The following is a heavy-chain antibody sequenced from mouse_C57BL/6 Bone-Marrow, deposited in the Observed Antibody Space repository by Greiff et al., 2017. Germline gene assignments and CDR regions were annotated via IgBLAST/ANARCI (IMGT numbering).Heavy chain of an antibody. CDR2: ISYDGSN. J-gene: IGHJ2*01. CDR3: ARDPVDY. CDR1: GYSITSGYY. V-gene: IGHV3-6*01. Sequence: DVQLQESGPGLVKPSQSLSLTCSVTGYSITSGYYWNWIRQFPGNKLEWMGYISYDGSNNYNPSLKNRISITRDTSKNQFFLKLNSVTTEDTATYYCARDPVDYWGQGTTLTVSS.